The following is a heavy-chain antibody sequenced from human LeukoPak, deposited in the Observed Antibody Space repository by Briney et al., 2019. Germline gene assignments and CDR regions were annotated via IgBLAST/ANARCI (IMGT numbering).Heavy chain of an antibody. J-gene: IGHJ4*02. CDR3: ARHFSGVTGYTYGRGIDY. CDR2: ISGSGGST. V-gene: IGHV3-21*01. CDR1: GFTFTTYW. D-gene: IGHD5-18*01. Sequence: GGSLRLSCAASGFTFTTYWMSWVRQAPGKGLEWVSAISGSGGSTYYGDSVKGRFTISRDNAKTSLYLQMNSLRAEDTAVYYCARHFSGVTGYTYGRGIDYWGQGTLVTVSS.